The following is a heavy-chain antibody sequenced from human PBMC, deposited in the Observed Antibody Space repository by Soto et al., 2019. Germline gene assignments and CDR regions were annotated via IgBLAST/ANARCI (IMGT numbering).Heavy chain of an antibody. CDR3: AKDMKWGGMITIHYFDS. J-gene: IGHJ4*02. Sequence: PGGSLRLSCAASGFTVDDYAMHWVRQAPGKGQEWVSGISWNSETIDYADSVKGRFTISRDNAKSSLFLQMNSLRPDDTALYYCAKDMKWGGMITIHYFDSWGQGTLVTVSS. CDR2: ISWNSETI. CDR1: GFTVDDYA. D-gene: IGHD3-16*01. V-gene: IGHV3-9*01.